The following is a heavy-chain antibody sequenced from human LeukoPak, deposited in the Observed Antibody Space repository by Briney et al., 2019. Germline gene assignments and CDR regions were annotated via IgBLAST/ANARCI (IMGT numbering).Heavy chain of an antibody. Sequence: GGSLRLSCAASGFTFSSYAMHWVRQAPGKGLEWVAVISYDGSNKYYADSVKGRFTISRDNSKNTLYLQMNSLRAEDTAVYYCARWSSSSSWYHFDYWGQGTLVTVSS. J-gene: IGHJ4*02. CDR1: GFTFSSYA. V-gene: IGHV3-30-3*01. CDR3: ARWSSSSSWYHFDY. CDR2: ISYDGSNK. D-gene: IGHD6-13*01.